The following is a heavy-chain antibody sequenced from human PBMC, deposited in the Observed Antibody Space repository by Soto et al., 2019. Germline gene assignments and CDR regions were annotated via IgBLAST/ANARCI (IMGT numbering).Heavy chain of an antibody. J-gene: IGHJ6*02. CDR3: ARDRPLITGTTGGAYYYYGMDV. CDR1: GFTFSSYA. V-gene: IGHV3-30-3*01. Sequence: GSLRLSCAASGFTFSSYAMHWVRQAPGKGLEWVAVISYDGSNKYYADSVKGRFTISRDNSKNTLYLQMNSLRAEDTAVYYCARDRPLITGTTGGAYYYYGMDVWGQGTTVTVSS. CDR2: ISYDGSNK. D-gene: IGHD1-20*01.